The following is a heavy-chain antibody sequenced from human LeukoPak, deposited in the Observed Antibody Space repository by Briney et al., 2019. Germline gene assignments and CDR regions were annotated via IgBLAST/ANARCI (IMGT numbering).Heavy chain of an antibody. D-gene: IGHD3-22*01. CDR3: ARGVIHYDSSGYYYAPTGFDY. J-gene: IGHJ4*02. V-gene: IGHV1-69*13. Sequence: SVKVSCKASGGTFSSYAISWVRQAPGQGLEWMGGIIPIFGTANYAQEFQGRVTITADESTSTAYMELSSLRSEDTAVYYCARGVIHYDSSGYYYAPTGFDYWGQGTLVTVSS. CDR1: GGTFSSYA. CDR2: IIPIFGTA.